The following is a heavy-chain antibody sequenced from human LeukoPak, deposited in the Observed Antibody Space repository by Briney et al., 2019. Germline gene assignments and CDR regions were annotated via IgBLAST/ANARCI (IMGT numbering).Heavy chain of an antibody. CDR1: GYSFTGYY. CDR2: INPNSGGT. CDR3: ARGRNYDDNWFDP. J-gene: IGHJ5*02. V-gene: IGHV1-2*02. D-gene: IGHD1-7*01. Sequence: ASVTVSCKASGYSFTGYYIHWVRQAPGQGLEWMGWINPNSGGTKYAQKFQGRVTMTRDTSISTAYMELSRLRSDDTAVYYCARGRNYDDNWFDPWGQGTLVTVSS.